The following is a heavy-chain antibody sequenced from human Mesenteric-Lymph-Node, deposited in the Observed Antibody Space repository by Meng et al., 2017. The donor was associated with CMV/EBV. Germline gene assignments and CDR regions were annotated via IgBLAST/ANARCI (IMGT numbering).Heavy chain of an antibody. CDR3: ARGQGGMDV. CDR1: GDSISSGDYY. CDR2: IYYTGTT. V-gene: IGHV4-30-4*08. Sequence: SETLSLTCTVSGDSISSGDYYWSWIRQPPGKGLEWVGNIYYTGTTYYNPSLKSRATISVDTSTNHFSLKLSSVTAADTAVYYCARGQGGMDVWGQGTTVTVSS. J-gene: IGHJ6*02.